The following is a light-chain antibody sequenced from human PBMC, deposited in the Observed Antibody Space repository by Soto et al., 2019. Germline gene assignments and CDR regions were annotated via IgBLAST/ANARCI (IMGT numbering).Light chain of an antibody. CDR1: SSNIGNNY. Sequence: QSVLTQPPSVSAAPGQKVTISCSGSSSNIGNNYVSWYQQLPGTAPKLLIYDNNKRPSGIPDRFSGSKSGTSATLDITGLQTGDEADYYCGTWDSSLSAVVFGGGTKVT. V-gene: IGLV1-51*01. CDR2: DNN. CDR3: GTWDSSLSAVV. J-gene: IGLJ2*01.